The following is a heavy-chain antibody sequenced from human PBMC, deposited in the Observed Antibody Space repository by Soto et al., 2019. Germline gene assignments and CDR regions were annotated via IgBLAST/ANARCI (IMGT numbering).Heavy chain of an antibody. CDR3: ARVLYYDFWSGYPRYFFAY. Sequence: PSETLSLTCAVYGGSFSGYYWSWIRQPPGKGLEWIGEINHSGSTNYNPSLKSRVTISVDTSKNQFSLKLSSVTAADTAVYYCARVLYYDFWSGYPRYFFAYWGQGTLVTGSS. CDR2: INHSGST. J-gene: IGHJ4*02. D-gene: IGHD3-3*01. CDR1: GGSFSGYY. V-gene: IGHV4-34*01.